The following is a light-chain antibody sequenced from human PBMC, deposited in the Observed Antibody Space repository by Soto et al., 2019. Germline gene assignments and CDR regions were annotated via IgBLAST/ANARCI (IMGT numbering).Light chain of an antibody. CDR2: EVN. V-gene: IGLV2-14*02. CDR3: SSLATSDTWV. J-gene: IGLJ3*02. CDR1: SSDVGNYNR. Sequence: QSALTQPASVSGSPGQSITISCSGGSSDVGNYNRVSWYRQHPGKAPQLIVYEVNNRPSGVSNRFSGSKSGNTASLTISGLQAEDEADYFCSSLATSDTWVIGGGTKLTVL.